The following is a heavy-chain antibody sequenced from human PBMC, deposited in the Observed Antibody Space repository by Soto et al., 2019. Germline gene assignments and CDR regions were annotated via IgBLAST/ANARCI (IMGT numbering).Heavy chain of an antibody. Sequence: SETLSLTCTVSAGSISSYYWSWIRQPAGKGLEWIGRIYTSGSTNYNPSLKSRVTMSVDTSKNQFSLKLSSVTAADTAVYYCAREPWYYYGSGSYYNVNWFDPWGQGTLVTVSS. CDR3: AREPWYYYGSGSYYNVNWFDP. D-gene: IGHD3-10*01. CDR1: AGSISSYY. J-gene: IGHJ5*02. CDR2: IYTSGST. V-gene: IGHV4-4*07.